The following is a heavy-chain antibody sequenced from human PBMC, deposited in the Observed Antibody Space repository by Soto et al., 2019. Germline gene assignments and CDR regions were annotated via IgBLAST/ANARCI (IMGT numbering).Heavy chain of an antibody. J-gene: IGHJ4*02. CDR1: GYTFTSYG. CDR3: ARDRGSYALDY. Sequence: QVQLVQSGAEVKKPGASVKISCKASGYTFTSYGISWVRQAPGQGLEWMGWISANNGNTNYAQKLQGRVTMTTDTSTSTAYRELRSLRSDDTAVYYCARDRGSYALDYWGQGTLVTLSS. D-gene: IGHD1-26*01. CDR2: ISANNGNT. V-gene: IGHV1-18*01.